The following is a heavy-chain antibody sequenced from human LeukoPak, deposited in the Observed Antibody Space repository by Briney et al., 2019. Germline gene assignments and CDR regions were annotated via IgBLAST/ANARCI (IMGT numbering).Heavy chain of an antibody. CDR3: AKDRTRAYGDPRYNFDY. D-gene: IGHD4-17*01. V-gene: IGHV3-30*18. CDR1: GFTFSSYG. Sequence: GGSLRLSCAAPGFTFSSYGMHWVRQAPGKGLEWVAVIAYDGSNKYSADSVKGRFTISRDNSKNTLFLQMNSLRAEDTAVYYCAKDRTRAYGDPRYNFDYWGQGILVTVSS. CDR2: IAYDGSNK. J-gene: IGHJ4*02.